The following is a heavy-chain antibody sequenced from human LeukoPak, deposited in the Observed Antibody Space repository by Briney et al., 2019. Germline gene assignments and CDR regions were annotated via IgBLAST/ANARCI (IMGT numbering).Heavy chain of an antibody. CDR3: AKGRQLVGYFQH. CDR1: GFTFDDYA. V-gene: IGHV3-9*03. J-gene: IGHJ1*01. D-gene: IGHD6-6*01. CDR2: ISWNSGSI. Sequence: PGGSLRLSCAASGFTFDDYAMHWVWQAPGKGLEWVSGISWNSGSIGYADSVKGRFTISRDNAKNSLYLQMNSLRAEDMALYYCAKGRQLVGYFQHWGQGTLVTVSS.